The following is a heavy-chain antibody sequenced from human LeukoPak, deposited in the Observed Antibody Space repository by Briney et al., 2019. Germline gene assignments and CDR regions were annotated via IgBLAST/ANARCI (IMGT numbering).Heavy chain of an antibody. CDR1: GFTFSSYS. J-gene: IGHJ6*03. Sequence: GGSLRLSCEASGFTFSSYSMYWVRQAPGEGLEWISYISSSSSTTHYADSVKGRFTISRDDAKYSLYLQMNSLRAEDTAVYYCASTYDFWRGYDYYHYMDVWGKGTSVTVSS. CDR3: ASTYDFWRGYDYYHYMDV. CDR2: ISSSSSTT. V-gene: IGHV3-48*01. D-gene: IGHD3-3*01.